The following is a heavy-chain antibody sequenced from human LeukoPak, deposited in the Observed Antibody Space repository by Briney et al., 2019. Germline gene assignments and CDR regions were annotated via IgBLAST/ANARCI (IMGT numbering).Heavy chain of an antibody. CDR2: IKSKSDGGTT. CDR1: GFTFSNAW. D-gene: IGHD2-8*01. V-gene: IGHV3-15*01. CDR3: ISGVY. J-gene: IGHJ4*02. Sequence: GGSLRLSCAVSGFTFSNAWMSWVRQAPGKGLEWVGRIKSKSDGGTTDYAAPVKGRFTMSGDDSKNTLYLQMNSLKAEDTAMYYCISGVYWGQGTLVTVSS.